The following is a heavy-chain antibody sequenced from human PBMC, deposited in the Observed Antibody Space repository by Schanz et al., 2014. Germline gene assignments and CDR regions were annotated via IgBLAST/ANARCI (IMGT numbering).Heavy chain of an antibody. Sequence: EVQVVESGGDFVQPGGSLRLSCAVSGSTFRNYGMGWVRQAPGKGLEWVSAISGDGGSTYYADSVKGRFTISRDNSKNAVYLQMNSLRAEDTAIYYCAKEVRIVLRDWLPTPDFDYGGQGPLVTVSS. CDR2: ISGDGGST. J-gene: IGHJ4*02. CDR3: AKEVRIVLRDWLPTPDFDY. D-gene: IGHD3-3*01. CDR1: GSTFRNYG. V-gene: IGHV3-23*04.